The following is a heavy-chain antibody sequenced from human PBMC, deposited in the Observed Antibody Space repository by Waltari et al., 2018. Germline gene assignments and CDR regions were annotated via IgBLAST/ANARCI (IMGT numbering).Heavy chain of an antibody. CDR2: IIPILGIA. CDR1: GGTFSSYA. CDR3: ARDPSSPRGSYFDY. D-gene: IGHD6-13*01. J-gene: IGHJ4*02. Sequence: QVQLVQSGAEVKKPGSSVKVSCKASGGTFSSYAISWVRPAPGQGLEWMGGIIPILGIANYAQKFQGRVTITADESTSTAYMELSSLRSEDTAVYYCARDPSSPRGSYFDYWGQGTLVTVSS. V-gene: IGHV1-69*04.